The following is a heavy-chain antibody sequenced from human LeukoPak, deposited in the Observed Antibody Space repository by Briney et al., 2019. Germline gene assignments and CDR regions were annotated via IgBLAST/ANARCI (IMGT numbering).Heavy chain of an antibody. CDR2: ISWSSGNR. J-gene: IGHJ6*02. Sequence: PGGSLRLSCAASGFTFDDYAMHWVRQAPGKGLEWVSGISWSSGNRGYADSVKGRFTISRDNAKNSLYLQINSLRPEDTALYYCAKDSYGDYYYMDVWGQGTTVTVSS. CDR3: AKDSYGDYYYMDV. V-gene: IGHV3-9*01. CDR1: GFTFDDYA. D-gene: IGHD4-17*01.